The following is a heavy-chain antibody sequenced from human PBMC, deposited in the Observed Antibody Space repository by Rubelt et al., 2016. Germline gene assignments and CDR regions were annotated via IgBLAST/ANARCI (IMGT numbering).Heavy chain of an antibody. CDR1: GGSISSYY. J-gene: IGHJ4*02. CDR2: IYYRGST. D-gene: IGHD5-24*01. V-gene: IGHV4-59*01. CDR3: ARAGRWLQPYYFDY. Sequence: QVQLQESGPGLVKPSETLSLTCTVSGGSISSYYWSWIRQPPGKGLEWIGYIYYRGSTNYNPSLKSRVTISVDTSKNQFSLKLSSVTAADTAVYYCARAGRWLQPYYFDYWGQGTLVTVSS.